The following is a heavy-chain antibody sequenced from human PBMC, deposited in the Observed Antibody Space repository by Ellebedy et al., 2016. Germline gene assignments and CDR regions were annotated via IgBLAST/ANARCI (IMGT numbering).Heavy chain of an antibody. D-gene: IGHD4-17*01. V-gene: IGHV2-5*01. CDR1: GFSLSTSGMT. CDR2: IYWNDDK. CDR3: VHRTTVTSVDY. J-gene: IGHJ4*02. Sequence: SGPTLVKPTQTLTLTCTFSGFSLSTSGMTVGWIRQPPGKAPEWLAFIYWNDDKRYSPSLRTRVTITKDTSKNQMVLTITNMDPVDTATYFCVHRTTVTSVDYWGRGTLVTVSA.